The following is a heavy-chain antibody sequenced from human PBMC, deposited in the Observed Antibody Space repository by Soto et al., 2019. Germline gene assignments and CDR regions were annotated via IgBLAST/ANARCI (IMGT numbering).Heavy chain of an antibody. V-gene: IGHV1-69*13. CDR3: ADFSLGYCITTACPPDY. CDR2: IIPVFGRV. CDR1: GGSFKTFA. J-gene: IGHJ4*02. Sequence: SVKVSCKASGGSFKTFAISWVRQAPGQGLEWMGGIIPVFGRVTYAQNFQGRVTITADDSTSTAYTELSRLRSDDTAVYYCADFSLGYCITTACPPDYWGQGTLVTVSS. D-gene: IGHD2-2*03.